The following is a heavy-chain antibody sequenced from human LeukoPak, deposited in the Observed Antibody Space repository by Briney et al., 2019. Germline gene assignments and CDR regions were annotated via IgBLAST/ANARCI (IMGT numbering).Heavy chain of an antibody. D-gene: IGHD3-10*01. J-gene: IGHJ4*02. V-gene: IGHV3-53*04. CDR2: IYGDGTT. Sequence: GGSLRLSCEASGFNVSSNYMTWVRQAPGKGLEWVSLIYGDGTTDYADSVKGRFHISRHNSKNTLYLQMNSLRAEDTAVYYCARGIIYLDSWGQGPLVTVSS. CDR1: GFNVSSNY. CDR3: ARGIIYLDS.